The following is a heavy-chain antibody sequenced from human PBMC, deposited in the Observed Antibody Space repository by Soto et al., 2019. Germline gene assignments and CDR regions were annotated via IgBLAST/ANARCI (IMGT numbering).Heavy chain of an antibody. D-gene: IGHD6-13*01. CDR2: ISWNSGSI. J-gene: IGHJ6*03. V-gene: IGHV3-9*01. CDR3: AKDIAAAVRGDYYYYMDV. Sequence: EVQLVESGGGLVQPGRSLRLSCAASGFTFDDYAMHWVRQAPGKGLEWVSGISWNSGSIGYADSVKGRFTISRDNAKNSLYLQMNRLRAEDTALYYCAKDIAAAVRGDYYYYMDVWGKGTTVTVSS. CDR1: GFTFDDYA.